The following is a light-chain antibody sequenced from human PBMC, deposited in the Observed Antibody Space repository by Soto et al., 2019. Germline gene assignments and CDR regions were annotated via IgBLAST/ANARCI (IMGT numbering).Light chain of an antibody. Sequence: EIVLTQSPGTLSLTPGERATLSCRASQSVSSSYLAWYQQKPGQAPRLLIYGASSRATGIPDRFSGSGSGTDFTLTISRLEPEDFAVYYCQTYDSWPLFGQGTRLEIK. CDR1: QSVSSSY. CDR2: GAS. CDR3: QTYDSWPL. J-gene: IGKJ5*01. V-gene: IGKV3-20*01.